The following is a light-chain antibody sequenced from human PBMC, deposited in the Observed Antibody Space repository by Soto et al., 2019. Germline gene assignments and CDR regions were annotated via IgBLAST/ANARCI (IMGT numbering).Light chain of an antibody. CDR1: QDISNY. CDR2: DAS. CDR3: QQYDNLPLT. Sequence: DIQMTQCRSSLSASVGDRVTITCHASQDISNYLNWYQQKPGKAPKLLIYDASNLETGVPSRFSGSGSGTDFTFTISSLQPEDIATYYCQQYDNLPLTFGGGTKVDIK. V-gene: IGKV1-33*01. J-gene: IGKJ4*01.